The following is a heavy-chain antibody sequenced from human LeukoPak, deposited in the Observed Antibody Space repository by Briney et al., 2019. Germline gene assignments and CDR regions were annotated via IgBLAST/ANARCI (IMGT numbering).Heavy chain of an antibody. D-gene: IGHD6-13*01. V-gene: IGHV4-34*01. CDR1: GGSFSGYY. J-gene: IGHJ4*02. Sequence: SETLSLTCAVYGGSFSGYYWSWIRQPPGKGLEWIGEINHSGSTNYNPSLRSRVTISVDTSKNQFSLKLSSVTAADTAVYYCARDHSSSWTHYFDYWGQGTLVTVSS. CDR2: INHSGST. CDR3: ARDHSSSWTHYFDY.